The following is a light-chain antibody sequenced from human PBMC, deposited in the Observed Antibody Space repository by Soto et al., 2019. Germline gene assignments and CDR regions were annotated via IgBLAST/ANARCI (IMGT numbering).Light chain of an antibody. CDR2: EVS. CDR1: NSDVGAYNY. J-gene: IGLJ3*02. Sequence: QSALTQPASVSGSPGQSITISCTGTNSDVGAYNYVSWFQQHPGKAPKLIIFEVSNRPSGVSHRFSGSKSANTASLTISGLQTEDEADYCCLSYTITSVLVFGGGTQLTVL. CDR3: LSYTITSVLV. V-gene: IGLV2-14*01.